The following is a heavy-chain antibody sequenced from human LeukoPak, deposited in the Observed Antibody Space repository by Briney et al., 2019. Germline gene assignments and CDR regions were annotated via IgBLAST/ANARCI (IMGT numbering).Heavy chain of an antibody. Sequence: LGGSLRLSCAASGFTFSSYWMSWVRQAPGKGLEWVANIKQDGSEKYYVDSVKGRFTISRDNAKNTLYLQMNSLRAEDTAVYYCAKDLLGMAGYFDYWGQGTLVTVSS. CDR2: IKQDGSEK. CDR1: GFTFSSYW. J-gene: IGHJ4*02. CDR3: AKDLLGMAGYFDY. D-gene: IGHD7-27*01. V-gene: IGHV3-7*01.